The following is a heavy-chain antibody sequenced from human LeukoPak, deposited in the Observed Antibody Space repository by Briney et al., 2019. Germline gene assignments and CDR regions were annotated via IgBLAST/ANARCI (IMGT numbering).Heavy chain of an antibody. D-gene: IGHD6-19*01. CDR3: ASGIAVAGRAYYFDY. V-gene: IGHV4-34*01. CDR2: INHSGGT. J-gene: IGHJ4*02. CDR1: GGSFSGYY. Sequence: SETLSLTCAVYGGSFSGYYWSWIRQPPGKGLEWIGEINHSGGTNYNPSLKSRVTISVDTSKNQFSLKLSSVTAADTAVYYCASGIAVAGRAYYFDYWGQGTLVTVSS.